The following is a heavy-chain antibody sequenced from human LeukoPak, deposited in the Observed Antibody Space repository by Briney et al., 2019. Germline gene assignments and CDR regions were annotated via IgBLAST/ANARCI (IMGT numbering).Heavy chain of an antibody. V-gene: IGHV4-39*01. Sequence: SETLSLTCTVSGDSINTKSYYWGWIRQPPGKGLGWIGSIYYSGNTYYNPSLKSRVTLSIDTSKNQFSLRLSSVTAADTAVYYCARHSYGTFDYWGQGTLVTVSS. D-gene: IGHD5-18*01. CDR2: IYYSGNT. CDR1: GDSINTKSYY. CDR3: ARHSYGTFDY. J-gene: IGHJ4*02.